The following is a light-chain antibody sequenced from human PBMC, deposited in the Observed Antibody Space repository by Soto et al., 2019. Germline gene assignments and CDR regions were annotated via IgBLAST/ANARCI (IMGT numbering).Light chain of an antibody. CDR2: DVS. CDR3: SSYTSSSLYV. V-gene: IGLV2-14*01. CDR1: SSDVGGYNY. J-gene: IGLJ1*01. Sequence: QSALTQPASVSGSPGQSITISCTGTSSDVGGYNYVSWYQQHPGKAPKLMIYDVSNRPSGVSNRFSCSKSGNTASLTISGLQSEDEAEYYCSSYTSSSLYVFGTGTKVTVL.